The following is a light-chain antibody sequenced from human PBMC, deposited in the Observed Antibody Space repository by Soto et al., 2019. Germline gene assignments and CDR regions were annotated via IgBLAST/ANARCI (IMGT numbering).Light chain of an antibody. CDR1: SSDIASYDY. Sequence: QSVLTQPASVSGSPGQSITVSCIGTSSDIASYDYVSWYQQHPGKVPKLMIYDVSNRPSGVSNRFSGSKSGNTASLTISGLQAEDEADYYCTSFTTADTHVFVTGTKVTVL. CDR2: DVS. CDR3: TSFTTADTHV. V-gene: IGLV2-14*03. J-gene: IGLJ1*01.